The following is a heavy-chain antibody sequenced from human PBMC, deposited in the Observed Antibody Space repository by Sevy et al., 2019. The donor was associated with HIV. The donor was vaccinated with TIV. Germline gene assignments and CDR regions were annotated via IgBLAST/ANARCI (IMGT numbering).Heavy chain of an antibody. J-gene: IGHJ6*02. CDR2: ISYAGDNK. D-gene: IGHD2-15*01. Sequence: GGFLRLSCAASGFAFSDYAMHWVRQAPGKGLEWVAAISYAGDNKYFADSVKVRFTVSKDNSKNTLYLEMNSLRAEDTAVYYCAKTHADCSGGTCYTAHYYYDMDVWGRGATVTVSS. CDR1: GFAFSDYA. V-gene: IGHV3-30*18. CDR3: AKTHADCSGGTCYTAHYYYDMDV.